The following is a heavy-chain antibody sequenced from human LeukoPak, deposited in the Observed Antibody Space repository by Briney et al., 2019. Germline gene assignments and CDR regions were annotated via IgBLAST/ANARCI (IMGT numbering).Heavy chain of an antibody. CDR1: GFTFSSYA. V-gene: IGHV3-30-3*01. CDR2: ISYDGSNK. D-gene: IGHD3-22*01. Sequence: GGSLRLSCAASGFTFSSYAMHWVRQAPGKGLEWVAVISYDGSNKYYADSVKGRFTISRDNSKNTLYLQMNSLRAEDTAVYYCARSRDYYDSSGYSHFDYWGQGTLVTVSS. CDR3: ARSRDYYDSSGYSHFDY. J-gene: IGHJ4*02.